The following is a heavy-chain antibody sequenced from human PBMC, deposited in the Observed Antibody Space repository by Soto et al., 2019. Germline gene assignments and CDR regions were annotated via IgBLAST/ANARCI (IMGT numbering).Heavy chain of an antibody. Sequence: PGESLKISCKGSGYSFTSYWIGWVRQMPGKGLEWMGIIYPGDSDTRYSPSFQGQVTISADKSISTAYLQWSSLKASDTAMYYCARLRGYYDSSGSSGYFDYWGQGTLVTVSS. CDR1: GYSFTSYW. V-gene: IGHV5-51*01. J-gene: IGHJ4*02. CDR2: IYPGDSDT. CDR3: ARLRGYYDSSGSSGYFDY. D-gene: IGHD3-22*01.